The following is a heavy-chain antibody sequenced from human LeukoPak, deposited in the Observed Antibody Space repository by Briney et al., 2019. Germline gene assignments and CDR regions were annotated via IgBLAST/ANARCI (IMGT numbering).Heavy chain of an antibody. V-gene: IGHV3-23*01. CDR3: AKDDNYIRFLS. Sequence: GETLRPSCAASGFTFSSHGMNWVRQAPGKGLEWVSGISGSGGNTYYADSVKGRFTISRDNSKNTLYLQMNSLRAEDTAVYYCAKDDNYIRFLSWGQGTLVTVSS. CDR2: ISGSGGNT. D-gene: IGHD3-16*01. CDR1: GFTFSSHG. J-gene: IGHJ5*02.